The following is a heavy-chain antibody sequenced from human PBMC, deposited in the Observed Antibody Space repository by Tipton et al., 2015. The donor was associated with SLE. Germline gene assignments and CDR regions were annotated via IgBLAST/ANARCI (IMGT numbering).Heavy chain of an antibody. CDR2: IGSGDKT. Sequence: SLRLSCAAPGFTFSNYAMNWVRPAPGKGLEWVSGIGSGDKTYYADSVKGRLTISRDNSKNTLHLQMNSLRAEDTAVYCCAKDSSGWYLGFDYWGRGTLVTVSS. D-gene: IGHD6-19*01. CDR1: GFTFSNYA. V-gene: IGHV3-23*01. CDR3: AKDSSGWYLGFDY. J-gene: IGHJ4*02.